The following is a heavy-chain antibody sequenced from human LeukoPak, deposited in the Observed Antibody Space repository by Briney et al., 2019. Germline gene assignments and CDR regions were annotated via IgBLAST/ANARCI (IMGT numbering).Heavy chain of an antibody. V-gene: IGHV1-2*02. CDR2: INPNSGGT. Sequence: ASVKVSCKASGYTFTGYYMHWVRQAPGQGLEWMGWINPNSGGTNYAQKFQGRVTMTTDTSTSTAYMELRSLRSDDTAVYYCARGYCSGGSCYEVDYWGQGTLVTVSS. CDR3: ARGYCSGGSCYEVDY. CDR1: GYTFTGYY. D-gene: IGHD2-15*01. J-gene: IGHJ4*02.